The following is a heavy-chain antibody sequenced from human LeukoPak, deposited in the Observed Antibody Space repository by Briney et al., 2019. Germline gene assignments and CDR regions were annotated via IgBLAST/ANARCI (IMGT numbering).Heavy chain of an antibody. D-gene: IGHD3-9*01. CDR1: GFTFSSYA. CDR3: AKVPPLYYDILTGYYGNWFDP. J-gene: IGHJ5*02. V-gene: IGHV3-23*01. CDR2: ISGSGGST. Sequence: GGSLRLSCAASGFTFSSYAMSWVRRAPGKGLEWVSAISGSGGSTYYADSVKGRFTISRDNSKNTLYLQMNSLRAEDTAVYYCAKVPPLYYDILTGYYGNWFDPWGQGTLVTVSS.